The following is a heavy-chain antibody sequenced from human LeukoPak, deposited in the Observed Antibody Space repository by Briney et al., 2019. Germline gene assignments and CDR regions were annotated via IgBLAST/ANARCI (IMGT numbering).Heavy chain of an antibody. V-gene: IGHV3-30*18. CDR2: ISYDGSNK. CDR3: AKSRCSSTSCELDY. J-gene: IGHJ4*02. CDR1: GFTFSNYG. Sequence: GGSLRLSCAASGFTFSNYGMHWVRQAPGKGLEWVAVISYDGSNKYYTDSVKGRFTISRDNSKNTLFLQMNSLRAGDTAVYYCAKSRCSSTSCELDYWGQGTLVTVSS. D-gene: IGHD2-2*01.